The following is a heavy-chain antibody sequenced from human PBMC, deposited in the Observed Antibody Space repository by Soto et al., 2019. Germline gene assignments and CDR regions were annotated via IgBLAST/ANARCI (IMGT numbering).Heavy chain of an antibody. V-gene: IGHV3-23*01. CDR3: AKSGLYYYDSSGYYDY. J-gene: IGHJ4*02. Sequence: GGSLRLSCVASGFTLSSYAMSWVRQAPGKGLEWVSAISGSGGSTYYADSVKGRFTISRDNSKNTLYLQMNSLRAEDTAVYYCAKSGLYYYDSSGYYDYWGQGTLVTVSS. CDR1: GFTLSSYA. CDR2: ISGSGGST. D-gene: IGHD3-22*01.